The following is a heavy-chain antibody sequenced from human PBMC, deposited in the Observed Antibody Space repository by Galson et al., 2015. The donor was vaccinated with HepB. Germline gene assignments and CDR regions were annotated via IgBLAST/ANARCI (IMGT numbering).Heavy chain of an antibody. V-gene: IGHV1-2*02. D-gene: IGHD2-8*02. J-gene: IGHJ5*02. CDR2: INPKSGDT. Sequence: SVKVSCKASGYIFTDHYFHWVRQAPGQGLEWMGWINPKSGDTKYEQNFQGRVSMTRDTSVSLVSMELSSPRSDDTAVYYCVRDWDCTGGLCRDCFDPWGQGTLVTVSS. CDR1: GYIFTDHY. CDR3: VRDWDCTGGLCRDCFDP.